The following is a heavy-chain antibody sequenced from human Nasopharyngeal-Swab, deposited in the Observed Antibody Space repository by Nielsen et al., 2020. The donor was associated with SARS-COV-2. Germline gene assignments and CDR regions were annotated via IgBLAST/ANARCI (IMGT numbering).Heavy chain of an antibody. V-gene: IGHV4-59*12. CDR3: ARGPRGRGYSYGRVGY. D-gene: IGHD5-18*01. CDR2: IYYSGST. CDR1: GGSISSYY. J-gene: IGHJ4*02. Sequence: SETLSLTCTVSGGSISSYYWSWIRQPPGKGLEWIGHIYYSGSTNYNPSLKSRVTISVDTSKNQFSLKLSSVTAADTAVYYCARGPRGRGYSYGRVGYWGQGTLVTVSS.